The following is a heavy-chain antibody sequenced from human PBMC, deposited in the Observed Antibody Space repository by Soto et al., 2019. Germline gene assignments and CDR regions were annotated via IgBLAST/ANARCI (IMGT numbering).Heavy chain of an antibody. D-gene: IGHD4-17*01. V-gene: IGHV3-30*18. CDR2: ISNDGSDS. J-gene: IGHJ2*01. Sequence: GGSLRLSCAASGFTFSNYGMHWVRRAPGKGLEWVALISNDGSDSYYADSVKGRFTISRDNSKNTLFLQVNSLRPEDTAMYYCAKGHNEYGDTFDLWGRGTLVTVSS. CDR1: GFTFSNYG. CDR3: AKGHNEYGDTFDL.